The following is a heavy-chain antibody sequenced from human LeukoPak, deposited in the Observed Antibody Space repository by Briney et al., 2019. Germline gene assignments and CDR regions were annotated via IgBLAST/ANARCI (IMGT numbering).Heavy chain of an antibody. CDR2: ISYDGSNK. CDR1: GFTFSSYG. J-gene: IGHJ4*02. V-gene: IGHV3-30*18. D-gene: IGHD3-10*01. Sequence: GGSLRLSCAASGFTFSSYGMHWVRQAPGKGVEWVAVISYDGSNKYYADSVKGRFTISRDNSKNTLYLQMNSLRAEDTAVYYCAKDYYGSGDYWGQGTLVTVSS. CDR3: AKDYYGSGDY.